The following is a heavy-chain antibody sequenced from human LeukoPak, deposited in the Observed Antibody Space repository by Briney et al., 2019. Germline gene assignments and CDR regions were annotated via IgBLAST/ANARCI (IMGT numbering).Heavy chain of an antibody. V-gene: IGHV4-59*01. Sequence: SETLSLTCTVSGGSTNNYYWSWIRQPPGQGLEWIGYIYYSGSTNHNPSLKSRVSISVDMSKNQFSLKLRSVTAADTAVYYCARIVPYNYGYVDYWGQGTLVTVSS. CDR1: GGSTNNYY. CDR2: IYYSGST. J-gene: IGHJ4*02. D-gene: IGHD5-18*01. CDR3: ARIVPYNYGYVDY.